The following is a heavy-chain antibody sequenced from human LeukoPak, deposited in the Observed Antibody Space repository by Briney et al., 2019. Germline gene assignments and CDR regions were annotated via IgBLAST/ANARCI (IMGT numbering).Heavy chain of an antibody. V-gene: IGHV1-2*02. CDR2: INPNSGGT. CDR3: TRALGSDY. Sequence: ASVKVSCKASGYTFTDYYVNWVRQAPGQGLEWMGWINPNSGGTNYAQKFQGRVTMTRDTSITTAYMELSSLRSHDTAMYYCTRALGSDYWGQGTLVTVSS. J-gene: IGHJ4*02. D-gene: IGHD1-26*01. CDR1: GYTFTDYY.